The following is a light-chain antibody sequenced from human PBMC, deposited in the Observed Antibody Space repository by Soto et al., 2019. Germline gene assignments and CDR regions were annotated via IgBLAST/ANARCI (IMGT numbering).Light chain of an antibody. CDR2: AAS. CDR1: QSISSY. CDR3: QQSYSTPT. J-gene: IGKJ2*01. V-gene: IGKV1-39*01. Sequence: DIQMTQSPSSLSASVEDRVTITCRASQSISSYLNWYQQKPGKAPALLIYAASSLQSGVPSRFSGSGSGTDFTLTISSLQPEDFATYYCQQSYSTPTFGQGTKLEIK.